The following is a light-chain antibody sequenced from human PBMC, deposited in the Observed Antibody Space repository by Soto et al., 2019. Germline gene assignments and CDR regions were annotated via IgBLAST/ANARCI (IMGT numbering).Light chain of an antibody. V-gene: IGKV3-11*01. CDR1: QGIGNT. J-gene: IGKJ1*01. CDR2: DAS. Sequence: LTHSPATLSVYHSAGATLSRRPSQGIGNTLAWYQQKPGQAPRLFIYDASNRATGIPARFSGSGSGTDFTLTISSLDPEDFAVYYCQQPSTWCITWPFG. CDR3: QQPSTWCITWP.